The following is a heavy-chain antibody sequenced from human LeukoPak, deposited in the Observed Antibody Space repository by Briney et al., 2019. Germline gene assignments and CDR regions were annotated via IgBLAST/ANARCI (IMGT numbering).Heavy chain of an antibody. CDR1: GFTVTTNY. CDR2: IYSGGTT. CDR3: ARDIPGPRYPDALDI. J-gene: IGHJ3*02. D-gene: IGHD2-21*01. V-gene: IGHV3-66*01. Sequence: GGSLRLSCAASGFTVTTNYMTWVRQAPGKGLEWVSVIYSGGTTNYADSVKGRFTISRDHSKNTLYLQMNSLRAEDTAVYYCARDIPGPRYPDALDIWGQGTMVTVSS.